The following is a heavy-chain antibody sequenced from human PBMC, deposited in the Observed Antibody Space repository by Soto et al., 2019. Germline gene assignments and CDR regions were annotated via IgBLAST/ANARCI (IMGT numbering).Heavy chain of an antibody. Sequence: SVKVSCKASGGTFSSYAISWVRQAPGQGLEWMGGIIPIFGTANYAQKFQGRVTITADESTSTAYMELSSLRSEDTAVYYCASWDCTNGVCYTEYYYYYGMDVWGQGTTVTVSS. CDR3: ASWDCTNGVCYTEYYYYYGMDV. J-gene: IGHJ6*02. CDR1: GGTFSSYA. CDR2: IIPIFGTA. V-gene: IGHV1-69*13. D-gene: IGHD2-8*01.